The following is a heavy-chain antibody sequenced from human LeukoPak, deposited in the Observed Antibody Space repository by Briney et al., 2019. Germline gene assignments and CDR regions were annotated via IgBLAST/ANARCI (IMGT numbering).Heavy chain of an antibody. V-gene: IGHV3-7*01. J-gene: IGHJ4*02. CDR1: GFTFSSSW. CDR2: IKQDGSEK. CDR3: ARISIAVAGADY. D-gene: IGHD6-19*01. Sequence: GGSLRLSCAASGFTFSSSWMSWVRQAPGKGLEWVANIKQDGSEKCYVDSVKGRFTISRDNTKNSLYLQMDSLRAEDTAVYYCARISIAVAGADYWGQGTLVTVSS.